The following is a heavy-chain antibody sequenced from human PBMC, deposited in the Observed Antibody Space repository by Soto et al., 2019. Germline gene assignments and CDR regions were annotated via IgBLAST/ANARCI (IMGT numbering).Heavy chain of an antibody. CDR3: ASGATIFGVVTLDY. Sequence: ASVKVSCKASGYTFTSCYMHWVRQAPGQGLEWMGIINPSGGSTSYAQKFQGRVTMTRDTSIATAYMELSRLRSDDTAVYYCASGATIFGVVTLDYWGQGTLVTVSS. CDR1: GYTFTSCY. J-gene: IGHJ4*02. D-gene: IGHD3-3*01. CDR2: INPSGGST. V-gene: IGHV1-46*01.